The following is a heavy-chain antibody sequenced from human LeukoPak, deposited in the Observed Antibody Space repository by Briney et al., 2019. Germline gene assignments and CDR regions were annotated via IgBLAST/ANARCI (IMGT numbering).Heavy chain of an antibody. CDR3: ATDGGGTQAYSFHA. Sequence: GSSVKVSCRASGGTFRSYTITWVRQAPGQGLEWMGRIIPIFGIANYTQKFQGRVTITTDDSTSTAYMELSSLRSDDTALYYCATDGGGTQAYSFHAWGQGTMVTVSS. J-gene: IGHJ3*01. V-gene: IGHV1-69*05. CDR2: IIPIFGIA. D-gene: IGHD1-26*01. CDR1: GGTFRSYT.